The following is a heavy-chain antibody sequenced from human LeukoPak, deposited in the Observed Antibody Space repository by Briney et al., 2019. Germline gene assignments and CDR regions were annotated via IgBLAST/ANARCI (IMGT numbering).Heavy chain of an antibody. Sequence: SETLSLTCVVYGETFTNYYWSWIRQPPGMGLEWIGEVNHSGSANYNPSLKSRVTISVDTSKSQFSLRLNSVTAADTAVYYCARGPRLQLELRKKYNWFDPWGQGSLVTVSS. D-gene: IGHD1-7*01. J-gene: IGHJ5*02. CDR1: GETFTNYY. CDR3: ARGPRLQLELRKKYNWFDP. CDR2: VNHSGSA. V-gene: IGHV4-34*01.